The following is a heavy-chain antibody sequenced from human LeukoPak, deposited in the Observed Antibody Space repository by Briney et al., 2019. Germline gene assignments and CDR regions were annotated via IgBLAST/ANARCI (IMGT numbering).Heavy chain of an antibody. Sequence: SEALSLTCTVSGGSISSSSYYWGWIRQAPGKGLEWIGSFEYGGSTYYNPSLKSRVTISVDTSKNQFSLELSSVTAADTAVYYCAREASRDCRTTSCYEVFDPWGQGTLVTVSS. CDR1: GGSISSSSYY. CDR2: FEYGGST. J-gene: IGHJ5*02. CDR3: AREASRDCRTTSCYEVFDP. D-gene: IGHD2-2*01. V-gene: IGHV4-39*07.